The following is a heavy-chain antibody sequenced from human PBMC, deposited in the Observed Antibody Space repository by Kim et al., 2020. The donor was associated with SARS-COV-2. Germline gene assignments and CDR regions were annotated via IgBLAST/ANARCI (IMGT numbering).Heavy chain of an antibody. D-gene: IGHD6-19*01. CDR2: ISYDGSNK. Sequence: GGSLRLSCAASGFTFSSYAMHWVRQAPGKGLEWVAVISYDGSNKYYADSVKGRFTISRDNSKNTLYLQMNSLRAEDTAVYYCARAKVAHWLGYYYGMDVWGQGTTVTVSS. CDR1: GFTFSSYA. CDR3: ARAKVAHWLGYYYGMDV. V-gene: IGHV3-30-3*01. J-gene: IGHJ6*02.